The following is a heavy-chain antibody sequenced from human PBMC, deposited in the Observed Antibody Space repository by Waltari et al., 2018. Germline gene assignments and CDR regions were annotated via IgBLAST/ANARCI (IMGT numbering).Heavy chain of an antibody. CDR2: ISSSSSYI. CDR3: ARVRIDYGGNSFYY. CDR1: GFTFSSYS. Sequence: EVQLVESGGGLVKPGGSLRLSCAASGFTFSSYSMHWVRQAPGKGLKWFSSISSSSSYIYYADSVKGRFTISRDNAKNSLYLQMNSLRAEDTAVYYCARVRIDYGGNSFYYWGQGTLVTVSS. D-gene: IGHD4-17*01. J-gene: IGHJ4*02. V-gene: IGHV3-21*01.